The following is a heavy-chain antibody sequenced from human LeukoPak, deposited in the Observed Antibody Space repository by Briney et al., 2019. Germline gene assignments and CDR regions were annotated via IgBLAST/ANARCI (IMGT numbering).Heavy chain of an antibody. D-gene: IGHD3/OR15-3a*01. CDR1: GVSISSGSNY. V-gene: IGHV4-61*02. CDR3: ASSDWLLDAFDI. Sequence: NPSETLSLTCSVSGVSISSGSNYWGWIRQPPGKTLEWIGRIYTSGSTNYNPSLKSRVTISVDTSKNQFSLKLSSVTAADTAVYYCASSDWLLDAFDIWGQGTMVTVSS. CDR2: IYTSGST. J-gene: IGHJ3*02.